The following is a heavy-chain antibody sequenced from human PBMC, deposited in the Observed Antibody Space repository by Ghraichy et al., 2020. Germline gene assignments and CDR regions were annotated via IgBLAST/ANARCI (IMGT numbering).Heavy chain of an antibody. V-gene: IGHV3-30-3*01. J-gene: IGHJ4*02. CDR1: GFTFSSYA. D-gene: IGHD3-10*01. CDR3: ARVKEITMVRGVIIKGYPFDY. CDR2: ISYDGSNK. Sequence: GESLNISCAASGFTFSSYAMHWVRQAPGKGLEWVAVISYDGSNKYYADSVKGRFTISRDNSKNTLYLQMNSLRAEDTAVYYCARVKEITMVRGVIIKGYPFDYWGQGTLVTVSS.